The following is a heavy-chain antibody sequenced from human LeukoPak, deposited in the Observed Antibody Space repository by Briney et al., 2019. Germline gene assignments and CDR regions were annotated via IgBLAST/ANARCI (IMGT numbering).Heavy chain of an antibody. CDR2: ISSSSSYI. D-gene: IGHD5-18*01. CDR3: ARTRGYSDAFDI. J-gene: IGHJ3*02. CDR1: AFTFSSYS. Sequence: GGSLRLSCAASAFTFSSYSMNWVRQAPGKGLEWVSSISSSSSYIYDANSESGRFTISRDNDKNSLYLQMNSLRAEDTAVYYCARTRGYSDAFDIWGQGTMVTVSS. V-gene: IGHV3-21*01.